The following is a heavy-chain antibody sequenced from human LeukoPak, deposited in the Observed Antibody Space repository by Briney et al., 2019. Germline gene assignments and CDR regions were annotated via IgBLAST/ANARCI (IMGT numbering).Heavy chain of an antibody. V-gene: IGHV4-59*01. J-gene: IGHJ4*02. CDR2: FHNSGTS. Sequence: SETLSLTCAVSGDSISDYYRGWIRQPPGKGLEWIGYFHNSGTSTYNPSLKSRVTISADTSKNQFSLKLNSLTTADTAVYYCTRGAGWLIDYWGQGILVTVSS. CDR3: TRGAGWLIDY. CDR1: GDSISDYY. D-gene: IGHD3-16*01.